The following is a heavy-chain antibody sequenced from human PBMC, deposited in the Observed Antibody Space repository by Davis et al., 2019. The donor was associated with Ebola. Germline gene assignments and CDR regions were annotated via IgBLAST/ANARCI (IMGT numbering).Heavy chain of an antibody. D-gene: IGHD3-16*01. CDR2: ISSSSSYI. CDR3: AKPYLYGVDY. Sequence: GESLKISCAASGFTFSSYWMSWVRQAPGKGLEWVSSISSSSSYIYYADSVKGRFTISRDNSKNTLYLQMNSLRPEDTALYYCAKPYLYGVDYWGQGTLVTVSS. V-gene: IGHV3-21*01. CDR1: GFTFSSYW. J-gene: IGHJ4*02.